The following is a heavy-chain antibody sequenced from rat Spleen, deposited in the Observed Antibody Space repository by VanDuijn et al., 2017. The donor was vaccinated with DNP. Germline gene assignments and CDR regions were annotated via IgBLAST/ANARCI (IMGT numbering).Heavy chain of an antibody. CDR3: ARLRLEWEVRAMDA. CDR2: INTGGGNT. Sequence: EVQLVESGGGLVQPGRSMKVSCAVSEFTFRNYYMAWVRQAPTKGLEWVASINTGGGNTYYRDSVKGRFTISRDNAKNTQYLQMDSLRSEDTATYYCARLRLEWEVRAMDAWGQGTSVTVSS. D-gene: IGHD1-1*01. J-gene: IGHJ4*01. CDR1: EFTFRNYY. V-gene: IGHV5-25*01.